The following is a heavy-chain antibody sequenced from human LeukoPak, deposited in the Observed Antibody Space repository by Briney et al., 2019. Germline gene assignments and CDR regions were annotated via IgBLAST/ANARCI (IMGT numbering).Heavy chain of an antibody. J-gene: IGHJ4*02. V-gene: IGHV3-48*03. CDR1: GFIFSSYE. CDR3: AKPYGSAYYFFDN. CDR2: ISTRGGTI. D-gene: IGHD6-19*01. Sequence: GGSLRLSCAASGFIFSSYEMNWVRQAPGKGLEWVSYISTRGGTIYYADSVKGRFTISRDNAKNTLYLQMNSLRAEDTAVYYCAKPYGSAYYFFDNWGQGTLVTVSS.